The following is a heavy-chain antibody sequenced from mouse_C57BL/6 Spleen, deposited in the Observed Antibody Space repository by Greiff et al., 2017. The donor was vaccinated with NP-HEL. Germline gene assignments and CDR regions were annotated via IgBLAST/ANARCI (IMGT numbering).Heavy chain of an antibody. CDR3: ARLGLRRDWYFDV. CDR1: GYTFTSYW. CDR2: IHPNSGST. D-gene: IGHD2-4*01. J-gene: IGHJ1*03. V-gene: IGHV1-64*01. Sequence: QVQLQQPGAELVKPGASVKLSCKASGYTFTSYWMHWVKQRPGQGLEWIGMIHPNSGSTNYNEKFKSKATLTVDKSSSTAYMQLSSLTSEDSAVYYCARLGLRRDWYFDVWGTGTTVTVSS.